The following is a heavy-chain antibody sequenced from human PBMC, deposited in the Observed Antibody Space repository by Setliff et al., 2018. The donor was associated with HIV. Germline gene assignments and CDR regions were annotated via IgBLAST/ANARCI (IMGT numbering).Heavy chain of an antibody. CDR1: GGPINVYY. D-gene: IGHD6-19*01. V-gene: IGHV4-59*01. CDR3: ARGPPGYSSGWYYGSLGYMDV. J-gene: IGHJ6*03. Sequence: ETLSLTCTVSGGPINVYYWGWIRQPPGKGLEWIGYMYYTGSTNYNSSLKSRVTISVDTSKNQFSLKLSSVTAADTAVYYCARGPPGYSSGWYYGSLGYMDVWGKGTTVTVSS. CDR2: MYYTGST.